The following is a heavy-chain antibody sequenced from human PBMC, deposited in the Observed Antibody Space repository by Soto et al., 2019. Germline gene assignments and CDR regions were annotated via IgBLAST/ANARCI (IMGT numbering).Heavy chain of an antibody. J-gene: IGHJ4*02. CDR2: IYYSGST. CDR3: ARGLHYYDSSGFDY. V-gene: IGHV4-31*03. Sequence: SETLSLTCTVSSGSITTGGYYWSWIRQHPGKGLEWIGYIYYSGSTYYNPSLKNRVTISVDTSKNHFSLKLSSVTAADTAVYYCARGLHYYDSSGFDYWGQGALVTVSS. CDR1: SGSITTGGYY. D-gene: IGHD3-22*01.